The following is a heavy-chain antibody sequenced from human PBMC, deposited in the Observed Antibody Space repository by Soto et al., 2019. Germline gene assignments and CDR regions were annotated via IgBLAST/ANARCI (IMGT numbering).Heavy chain of an antibody. CDR3: AAEWLRLVTIDY. J-gene: IGHJ4*01. CDR1: GFTFGDYA. Sequence: PGGSLRLSCTASGFTFGDYAMSWCRQAPGKGLEWVGFIRSTADGGTTEYAASVKGRFTISRDDSNSIAYLQMNSLKTEDTAVYYCAAEWLRLVTIDYWGQGTLVTVPS. V-gene: IGHV3-49*03. D-gene: IGHD5-12*01. CDR2: IRSTADGGTT.